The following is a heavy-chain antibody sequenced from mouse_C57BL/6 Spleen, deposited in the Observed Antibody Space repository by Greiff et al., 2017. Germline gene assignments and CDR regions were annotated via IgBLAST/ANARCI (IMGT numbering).Heavy chain of an antibody. V-gene: IGHV1-53*01. CDR3: ARWEGYDIYAMDY. CDR2: INPSNGGT. Sequence: QVQLQQPGTELVKPGASVKLSCKASGYTFTSYWMHWVKQRPGQGLEWIGNINPSNGGTNYNEKFKSKATLTVDKSSSTAYMQLSSLTSEDSAVYDCARWEGYDIYAMDYWGQGTSVTVSS. CDR1: GYTFTSYW. D-gene: IGHD2-2*01. J-gene: IGHJ4*01.